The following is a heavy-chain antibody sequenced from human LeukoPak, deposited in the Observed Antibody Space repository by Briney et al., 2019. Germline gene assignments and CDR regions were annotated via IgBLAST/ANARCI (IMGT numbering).Heavy chain of an antibody. J-gene: IGHJ3*02. V-gene: IGHV4-59*08. CDR3: AKTAGGGAFDI. CDR1: GGSISSYY. D-gene: IGHD1-26*01. Sequence: PSETLSLTCTVSGGSISSYYWSWIRQPPGKGLEWIGYIYYSGSTNYNPSLKSRVTISVDTSKNQFSLKLSSVTAADTAVYYCAKTAGGGAFDIWGQGTMVTVSS. CDR2: IYYSGST.